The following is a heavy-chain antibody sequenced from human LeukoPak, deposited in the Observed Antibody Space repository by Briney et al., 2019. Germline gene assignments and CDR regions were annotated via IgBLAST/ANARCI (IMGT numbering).Heavy chain of an antibody. CDR3: ATGITKPDPIVVVPAALRVAQAFDN. Sequence: KPSETLSLTCTVSGGSISSNSHYWGWIRQPPGKGLEWIGSIYFSGSTYYNPSLKSRVTISVDTSKNHFSLKLSSVTAADTAVYYCATGITKPDPIVVVPAALRVAQAFDNWGQGTLVTVSS. J-gene: IGHJ4*02. CDR1: GGSISSNSHY. CDR2: IYFSGST. D-gene: IGHD2-2*01. V-gene: IGHV4-39*02.